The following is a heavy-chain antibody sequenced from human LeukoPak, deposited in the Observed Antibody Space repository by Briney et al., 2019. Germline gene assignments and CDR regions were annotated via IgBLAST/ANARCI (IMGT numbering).Heavy chain of an antibody. J-gene: IGHJ4*02. Sequence: SVKVSCKASGGTFSSYAISWVRQAPGQGLQWMGGIIPIFSTANYAQKFQGRVTITADESTSTAYMELSSLRSEDTTVYYCARGSGGPRYFDWLLSYWSQGTLVTVSS. CDR3: ARGSGGPRYFDWLLSY. CDR1: GGTFSSYA. D-gene: IGHD3-9*01. V-gene: IGHV1-69*13. CDR2: IIPIFSTA.